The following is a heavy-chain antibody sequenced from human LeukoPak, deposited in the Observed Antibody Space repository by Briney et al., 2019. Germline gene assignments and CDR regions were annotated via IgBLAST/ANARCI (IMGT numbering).Heavy chain of an antibody. CDR1: GFTFSSYW. V-gene: IGHV3-7*01. CDR2: IKQDGSEK. Sequence: GGSLRLSCAASGFTFSSYWMSWVRQALGKRLEWVSNIKQDGSEKYYVDSVKGRFTISRDNAKNSLYLQMNSLRAEDTAVYYCARLGSGWADAFDIWGQGTMVTVSS. J-gene: IGHJ3*02. CDR3: ARLGSGWADAFDI. D-gene: IGHD6-19*01.